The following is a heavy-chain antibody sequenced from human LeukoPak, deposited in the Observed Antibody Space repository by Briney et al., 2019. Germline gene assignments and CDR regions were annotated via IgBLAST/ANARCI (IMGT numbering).Heavy chain of an antibody. CDR2: INHSGST. CDR3: ARVLEGSSGQHWYFDL. CDR1: GGSFSGYY. J-gene: IGHJ2*01. V-gene: IGHV4-34*01. Sequence: PSETLSLTCAVYGGSFSGYYWSWIRQPPGKGLEWVGEINHSGSTNYNPSLKSRVTISVDTSKNQFSLKLSSVTAADTAVYYCARVLEGSSGQHWYFDLWGRGTLVTVSS. D-gene: IGHD6-19*01.